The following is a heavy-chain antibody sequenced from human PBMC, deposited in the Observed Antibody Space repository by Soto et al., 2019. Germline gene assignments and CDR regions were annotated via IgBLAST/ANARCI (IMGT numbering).Heavy chain of an antibody. V-gene: IGHV3-11*01. CDR3: ATLLGSGSPRAFRYFDL. CDR1: GFNFSDFY. Sequence: QVQLVESGGGLVKPGGSPRLSCAASGFNFSDFYMSWIRQAPGKGLEWISYISSSSSTIYYADSVKGRFTISRDNAKNSVYLQMNSLRAEDTAVYYCATLLGSGSPRAFRYFDLWGRGTLITVSS. CDR2: ISSSSSTI. D-gene: IGHD1-26*01. J-gene: IGHJ2*01.